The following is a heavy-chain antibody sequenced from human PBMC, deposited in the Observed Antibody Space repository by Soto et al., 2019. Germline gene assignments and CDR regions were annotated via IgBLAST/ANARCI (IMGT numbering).Heavy chain of an antibody. CDR2: IIPIFGTA. V-gene: IGHV1-69*13. J-gene: IGHJ4*02. Sequence: ASVKVSCKASGCTFSSYAISWVRQAPGQGLEWMGGIIPIFGTANYSQKFQVRVTITADESTSTTYMELSSLRSEDTAVYYCARSKQWLSTSDYWGQGTLVTVS. CDR1: GCTFSSYA. D-gene: IGHD6-19*01. CDR3: ARSKQWLSTSDY.